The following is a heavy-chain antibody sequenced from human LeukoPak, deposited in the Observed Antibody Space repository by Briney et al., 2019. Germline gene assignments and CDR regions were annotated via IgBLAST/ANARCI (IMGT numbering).Heavy chain of an antibody. CDR2: ISGSGGST. J-gene: IGHJ4*02. CDR3: AKDRAAAGTPYYFDY. V-gene: IGHV3-23*01. CDR1: GFTFSSYA. Sequence: GGSLGLSCAASGFTFSSYAMSWVRQPPGKGLEWVSAISGSGGSTYYADSVKGRFTISRDNSKNTLYLQTNSLRAEDTAVYYCAKDRAAAGTPYYFDYWGQGTLVTVSS. D-gene: IGHD6-13*01.